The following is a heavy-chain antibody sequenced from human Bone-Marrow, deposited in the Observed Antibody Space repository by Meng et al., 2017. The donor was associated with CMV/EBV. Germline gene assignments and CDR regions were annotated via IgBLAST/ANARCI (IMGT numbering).Heavy chain of an antibody. D-gene: IGHD6-19*01. J-gene: IGHJ5*02. CDR2: IGQDGSKT. Sequence: WGTLCLSCAASGFTFRIYWRSWVRQAPGGGLEGVVNIGQDGSKTSYLDSVKGRFTISRDNAKNSLSLHMSTLRADDAGFYYCERDLGSDRSQWSWFDPWGQGTLVTVSS. V-gene: IGHV3-7*01. CDR1: GFTFRIYW. CDR3: ERDLGSDRSQWSWFDP.